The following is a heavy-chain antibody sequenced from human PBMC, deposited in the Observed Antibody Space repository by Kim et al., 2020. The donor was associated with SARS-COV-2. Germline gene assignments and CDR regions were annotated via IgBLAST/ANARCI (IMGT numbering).Heavy chain of an antibody. Sequence: SETLSLICTVSGGSISSSSYYWGWIRQPPGKGLEWIGSIYYSGSTYYNPSLKSRVTISVDTSKNQFSLKLSSVTAADTAVYYCARDHEDIVVVPAAIYYFDYWGQGTLVTVSS. CDR2: IYYSGST. CDR3: ARDHEDIVVVPAAIYYFDY. D-gene: IGHD2-2*02. CDR1: GGSISSSSYY. V-gene: IGHV4-39*07. J-gene: IGHJ4*02.